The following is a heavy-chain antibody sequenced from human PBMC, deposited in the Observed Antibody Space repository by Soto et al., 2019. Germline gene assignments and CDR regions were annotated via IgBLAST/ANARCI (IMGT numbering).Heavy chain of an antibody. V-gene: IGHV4-59*08. CDR3: ASHRTFWPFDS. J-gene: IGHJ4*02. CDR1: GASISGYH. D-gene: IGHD2-8*01. Sequence: SETLSLTCTVSGASISGYHWGWIRQPPGKGLEWIGYMSYSGSTNYNASLKSRLTISVDTSKNQFSLSLRSVTAADTAVYYCASHRTFWPFDSWGQGTVVTVSS. CDR2: MSYSGST.